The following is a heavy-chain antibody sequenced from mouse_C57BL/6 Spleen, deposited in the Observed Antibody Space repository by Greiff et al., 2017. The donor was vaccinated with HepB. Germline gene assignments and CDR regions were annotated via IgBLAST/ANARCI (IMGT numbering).Heavy chain of an antibody. CDR2: ILPGSGST. CDR3: SRTPLYYGSSYVPDY. J-gene: IGHJ2*01. D-gene: IGHD1-1*01. V-gene: IGHV1-9*01. CDR1: GYTFTGYW. Sequence: QVQLQQSGAELMKPGASVKLSCKATGYTFTGYWIEWVKQRPGHGLEWIGEILPGSGSTNYNEKFKGKATFTADTSSNTAYMQLSSLTTEDSAIYYCSRTPLYYGSSYVPDYWGQGTTLTVSS.